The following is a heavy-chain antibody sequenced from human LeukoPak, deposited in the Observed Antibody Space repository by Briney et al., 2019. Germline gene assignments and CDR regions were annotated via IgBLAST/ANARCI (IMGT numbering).Heavy chain of an antibody. CDR3: ATHRYYDSSGYYYVGYFDY. V-gene: IGHV3-53*01. D-gene: IGHD3-22*01. CDR1: GFTVSSNY. J-gene: IGHJ4*02. Sequence: GGSLRLSCAASGFTVSSNYMSWVRQAPGKGLEWVSVIYSDGSTYYADSVKGRFTISRDSSKNTLYLQMNSLRAEDTAVYYCATHRYYDSSGYYYVGYFDYWGQGTLVTVSS. CDR2: IYSDGST.